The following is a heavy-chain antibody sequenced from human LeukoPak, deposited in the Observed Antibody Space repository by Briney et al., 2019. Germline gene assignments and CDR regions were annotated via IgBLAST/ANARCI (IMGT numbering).Heavy chain of an antibody. J-gene: IGHJ3*02. CDR3: ARGPISRGAFDI. D-gene: IGHD3-3*01. Sequence: SETLSLTCTVSGGSISSYYWSWIRQPPGKGLEWIGYIYYSGSTNYNPSLKSRVTISLDTSKNQCSLKLTSVTAADTAVYYCARGPISRGAFDIWGQGTMVTVSS. CDR1: GGSISSYY. V-gene: IGHV4-59*01. CDR2: IYYSGST.